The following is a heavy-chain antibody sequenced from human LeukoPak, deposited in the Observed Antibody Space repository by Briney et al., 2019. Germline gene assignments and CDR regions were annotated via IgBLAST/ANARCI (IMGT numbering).Heavy chain of an antibody. CDR2: IYYSGST. CDR1: GGSISSGDYY. J-gene: IGHJ5*02. Sequence: SETPSLTCTVSGGSISSGDYYWSWIRQPPGKGLEWIGYIYYSGSTYYNPSLKSRVTISVDTSKNQFSPKLSPVTAADTAVYYCARGKTYDYVWGSYRYRNWFDPWGQGTLVTVSS. CDR3: ARGKTYDYVWGSYRYRNWFDP. D-gene: IGHD3-16*02. V-gene: IGHV4-30-4*01.